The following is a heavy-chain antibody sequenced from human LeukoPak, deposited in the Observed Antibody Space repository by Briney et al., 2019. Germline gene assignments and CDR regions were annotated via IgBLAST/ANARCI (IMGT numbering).Heavy chain of an antibody. J-gene: IGHJ4*02. V-gene: IGHV4-59*01. Sequence: PSETLPLTCTVSGGSISSYYWSWIRQPPGKGLEWIGYIYYSGSTNYNPSLKSRVTISVDTSKNQFSLKLSSVTAADTAVYYCARAPTYYYDSSGYTHFDYWGQGTLVTVSS. CDR3: ARAPTYYYDSSGYTHFDY. CDR1: GGSISSYY. D-gene: IGHD3-22*01. CDR2: IYYSGST.